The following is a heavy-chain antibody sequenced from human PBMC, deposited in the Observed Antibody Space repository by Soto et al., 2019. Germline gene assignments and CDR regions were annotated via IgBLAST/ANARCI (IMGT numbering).Heavy chain of an antibody. J-gene: IGHJ4*02. CDR3: ARDRQRGYCTGGSCYSYFDY. V-gene: IGHV4-34*01. D-gene: IGHD2-15*01. CDR1: GGSFSGYY. Sequence: QVQLQQWGAGLLKPSETLSLTCAIYGGSFSGYYWTWIRQPPGKGLEWIGEINQSGSTNYNPSLKSRVTISGDTSKTQFSLKLSSVTAADTAVYYCARDRQRGYCTGGSCYSYFDYWGQGALVIVSS. CDR2: INQSGST.